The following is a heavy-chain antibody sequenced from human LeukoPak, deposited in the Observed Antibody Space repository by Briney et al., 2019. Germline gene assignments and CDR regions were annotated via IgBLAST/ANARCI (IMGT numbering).Heavy chain of an antibody. J-gene: IGHJ4*02. V-gene: IGHV3-15*05. CDR2: IKRKSDGGTT. Sequence: GGSLRLSCAASGFTFSSYSMNWVRQAPGKGLEWVGRIKRKSDGGTTDYAAPVKGRFTISRDDSKNTLYLQMNSLRPEDTALYYCAKGPTIPPHYSTTRNYFETKAHFDYWGQGTLVTVSS. CDR3: AKGPTIPPHYSTTRNYFETKAHFDY. D-gene: IGHD1-26*01. CDR1: GFTFSSYS.